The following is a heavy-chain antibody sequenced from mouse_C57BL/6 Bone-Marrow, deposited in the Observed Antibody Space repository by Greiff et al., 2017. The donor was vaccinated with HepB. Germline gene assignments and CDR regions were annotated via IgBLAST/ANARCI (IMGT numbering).Heavy chain of an antibody. J-gene: IGHJ4*01. D-gene: IGHD1-1*02. Sequence: VQGVESGPGLVAPSQCLSITCTVSGFSFTSYGVDWVRQPPGKGLEWLGVIWGGGSTNYNSALMSRLSISKDNSKSQVFFKMNSLQTDDTAMYYCAKRRYLLSYYYAMDYWGQGTSVTVSS. CDR1: GFSFTSYG. CDR3: AKRRYLLSYYYAMDY. V-gene: IGHV2-9*01. CDR2: IWGGGST.